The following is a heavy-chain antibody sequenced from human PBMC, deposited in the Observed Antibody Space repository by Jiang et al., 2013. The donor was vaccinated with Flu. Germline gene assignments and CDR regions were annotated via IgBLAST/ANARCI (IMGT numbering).Heavy chain of an antibody. J-gene: IGHJ6*02. CDR2: INPSGGST. V-gene: IGHV1-46*01. CDR3: ARDYYGSGSWGPYYGMDV. CDR1: TSYY. Sequence: TSYYMHWVRQAPGQGLEWMGIINPSGGSTSYAQKFQGRVTMTRDTSTSTVYMELSSLRSEDTAVYYCARDYYGSGSWGPYYGMDVWGQGTTVTVSS. D-gene: IGHD3-10*01.